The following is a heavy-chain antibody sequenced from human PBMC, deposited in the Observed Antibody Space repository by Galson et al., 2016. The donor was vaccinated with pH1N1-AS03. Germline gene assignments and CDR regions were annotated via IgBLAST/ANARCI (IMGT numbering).Heavy chain of an antibody. D-gene: IGHD4-17*01. CDR2: IIPIFDTP. Sequence: SVKVSCKASGGTFNSYTINWVRQAPGQGLEWMGGIIPIFDTPIYAQRFQGKVTITADESASSVYLELRSLRAEDTAVYYCAREGSYGDTYYYHYGMDVWGQGTTVTVSS. J-gene: IGHJ6*02. CDR3: AREGSYGDTYYYHYGMDV. CDR1: GGTFNSYT. V-gene: IGHV1-69*13.